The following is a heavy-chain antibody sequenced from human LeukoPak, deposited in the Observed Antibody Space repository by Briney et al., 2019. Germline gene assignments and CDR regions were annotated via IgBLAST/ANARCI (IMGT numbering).Heavy chain of an antibody. CDR2: INWNGGST. Sequence: GGSLRLSCAASGFTFADSVMSWVRQVPGKGLEWVSGINWNGGSTGYVDSVKGRFTISRDNAKNSLYLQMNSLRAEDTALYYCARDWFTRLGELSPDRAFDYWGQGTLVTVSS. CDR1: GFTFADSV. V-gene: IGHV3-20*04. J-gene: IGHJ4*02. D-gene: IGHD3-16*02. CDR3: ARDWFTRLGELSPDRAFDY.